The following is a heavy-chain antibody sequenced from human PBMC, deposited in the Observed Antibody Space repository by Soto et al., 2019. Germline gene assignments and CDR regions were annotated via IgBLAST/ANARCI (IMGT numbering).Heavy chain of an antibody. J-gene: IGHJ6*02. CDR1: GGSFSGYY. CDR2: INHSGST. V-gene: IGHV4-34*01. Sequence: SETLSLTCAAYGGSFSGYYWSWIRQPPGTGLEWIGEINHSGSTNYNPSLTSRVTISVDTSKNQFSLKLSSVTAADTAVYYCARLDIRYCSGGSCYSYSYGLRTHYYYYYGMDVWGQGTTVTVSS. CDR3: ARLDIRYCSGGSCYSYSYGLRTHYYYYYGMDV. D-gene: IGHD2-15*01.